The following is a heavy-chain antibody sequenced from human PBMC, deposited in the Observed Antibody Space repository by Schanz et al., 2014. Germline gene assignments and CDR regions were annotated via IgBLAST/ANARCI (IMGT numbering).Heavy chain of an antibody. Sequence: QVQLVQSGDEVKKPGASVKVSCKASGGTFSSFGINWVRQAPGQGLEWMGRIIPSLGLAKYEQKFQDKVTITADTSTTTAYMELSGLRSEDTAVYYCARARSWPDYWGQGTLVTVSS. CDR3: ARARSWPDY. J-gene: IGHJ4*02. V-gene: IGHV1-69*04. CDR2: IIPSLGLA. CDR1: GGTFSSFG. D-gene: IGHD6-13*01.